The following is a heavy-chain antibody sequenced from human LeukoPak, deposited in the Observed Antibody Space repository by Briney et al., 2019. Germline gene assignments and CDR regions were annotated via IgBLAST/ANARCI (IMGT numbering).Heavy chain of an antibody. CDR3: ARVPRYSSSWYGLGGYYFDY. V-gene: IGHV4-59*01. J-gene: IGHJ4*02. CDR1: GGSISSYY. CDR2: IYYSGST. Sequence: SQTLSLTCTVSGGSISSYYWSWIRQPPGKGLEWIGYIYYSGSTNYNPSLKSRVTVSVDTSKNQFSLKLSSVTAADTAVYYCARVPRYSSSWYGLGGYYFDYWGQGTLVTVSS. D-gene: IGHD6-13*01.